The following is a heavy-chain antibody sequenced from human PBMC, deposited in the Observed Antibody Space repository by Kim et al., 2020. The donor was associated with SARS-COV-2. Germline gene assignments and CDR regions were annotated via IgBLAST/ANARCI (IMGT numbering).Heavy chain of an antibody. D-gene: IGHD3-10*01. Sequence: YNPSLKRRVTILVDKSKNPCSLKRSSGTAADTAVYYCARAGSTVKFFDYWGQGTLVTVSS. J-gene: IGHJ4*02. V-gene: IGHV4-4*02. CDR3: ARAGSTVKFFDY.